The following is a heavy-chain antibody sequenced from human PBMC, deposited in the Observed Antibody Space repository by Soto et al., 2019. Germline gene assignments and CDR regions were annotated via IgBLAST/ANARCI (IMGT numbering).Heavy chain of an antibody. CDR1: GGTFISYA. CDR3: ARDLYSGYVRGYYFDY. Sequence: SVKVSCKASGGTFISYAIIWVRQAPGQGLEWMGGIIPIFGTANYAQKFQGRVTITADESTSTAYMELSSLRSEDTAVYYCARDLYSGYVRGYYFDYWGQGTLVTVSS. D-gene: IGHD5-12*01. V-gene: IGHV1-69*13. CDR2: IIPIFGTA. J-gene: IGHJ4*02.